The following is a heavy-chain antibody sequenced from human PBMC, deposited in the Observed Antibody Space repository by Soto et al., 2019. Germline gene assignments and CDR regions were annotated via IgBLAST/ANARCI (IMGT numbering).Heavy chain of an antibody. V-gene: IGHV4-59*01. CDR2: IYYSGST. J-gene: IGHJ6*02. CDR1: GGSISSYY. CDR3: ARERRVNYYGMDV. Sequence: PSETLSLTCTVSGGSISSYYWSWIRQPPGKGLEWIGYIYYSGSTNYNPSLKSRVTIPVDTSKNQFSLKLSSVTAADTAVYYCARERRVNYYGMDVWGQGTTVTVSS. D-gene: IGHD6-13*01.